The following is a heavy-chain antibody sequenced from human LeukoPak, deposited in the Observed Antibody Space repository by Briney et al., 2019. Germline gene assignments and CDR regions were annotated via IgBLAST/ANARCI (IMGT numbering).Heavy chain of an antibody. J-gene: IGHJ4*02. CDR1: GFSLDDYA. D-gene: IGHD4-23*01. Sequence: GGSLRLSCAASGFSLDDYAMHWVRQPPGKGLEWVSGISWNSGSIGYADSVKGRFTISRDNAKNSLYLQMNSLRAEDTALYYCAKEYYGGNSAFDYWGQGALVTVSS. CDR3: AKEYYGGNSAFDY. V-gene: IGHV3-9*01. CDR2: ISWNSGSI.